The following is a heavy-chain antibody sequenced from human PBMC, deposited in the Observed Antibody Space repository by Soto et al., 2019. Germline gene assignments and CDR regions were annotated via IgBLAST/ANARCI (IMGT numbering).Heavy chain of an antibody. CDR2: IYYSGST. J-gene: IGHJ6*02. CDR1: GGSVSSGRFY. CDR3: ARQWSGYYKGFGMDV. D-gene: IGHD3-3*01. V-gene: IGHV4-61*01. Sequence: PSETLSLTCTVSGGSVSSGRFYWSWIRQPPGKGLEWIGYIYYSGSTNYNPSLKSRVTISVDTSKNQFSLKLSSVTAADTAVYYCARQWSGYYKGFGMDVWGQGTTVTVSS.